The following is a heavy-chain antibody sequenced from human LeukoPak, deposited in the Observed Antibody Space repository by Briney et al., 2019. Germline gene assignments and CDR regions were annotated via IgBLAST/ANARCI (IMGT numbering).Heavy chain of an antibody. CDR3: AKVPLAVRGVFDY. Sequence: GGSLRLSCAASGFTFSSYGMHWVRQAPGKGLEWVAFIRYDGSNKYYADSVKGRFTISRDNSKNTLYLQMNSLRAEDTAAYYCAKVPLAVRGVFDYWGQGTLVTVSS. CDR1: GFTFSSYG. D-gene: IGHD3-10*01. V-gene: IGHV3-30*02. CDR2: IRYDGSNK. J-gene: IGHJ4*02.